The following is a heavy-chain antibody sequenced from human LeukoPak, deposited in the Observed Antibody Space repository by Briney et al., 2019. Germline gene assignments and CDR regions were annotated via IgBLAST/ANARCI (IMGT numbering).Heavy chain of an antibody. D-gene: IGHD3-9*01. CDR3: ARIILTTNFYFDY. J-gene: IGHJ4*02. V-gene: IGHV4-30-2*01. CDR1: GGSISSGGYY. Sequence: SETLSLTCTVSGGSISSGGYYWSWIRQPPGKGLEWIGYIYHSGSTYYNPSLKSRVTISVDRSKNQFSLKLSSVTAADTAVYYCARIILTTNFYFDYWGQGTLVTVSS. CDR2: IYHSGST.